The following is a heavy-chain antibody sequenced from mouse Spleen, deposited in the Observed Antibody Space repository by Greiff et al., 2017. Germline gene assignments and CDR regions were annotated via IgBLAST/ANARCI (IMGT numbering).Heavy chain of an antibody. CDR3: ATITDSYYYWDY. V-gene: IGHV1-77*01. J-gene: IGHJ2*01. Sequence: QVQLQQSGAELAKPGASVKLSCKASGYTFTDYYINWVKQRTGQGLEWIGEIYPGSGNTYYNEKFKGKATLTADKSSSTAYMQLSSLTSEDSAVYFCATITDSYYYWDYWGQGTTLTVSS. D-gene: IGHD2-4*01. CDR2: IYPGSGNT. CDR1: GYTFTDYY.